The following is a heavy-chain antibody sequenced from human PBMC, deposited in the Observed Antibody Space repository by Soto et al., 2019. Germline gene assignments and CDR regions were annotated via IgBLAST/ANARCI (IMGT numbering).Heavy chain of an antibody. Sequence: QVQLQQWGAGLLKPSETMSLTCAVYGESFSGYYWSWIRQPPGKGLEWIGEIYHSGSTDYNPSLKSRVTISADTSKNQFSLKLSSVTAADTAVYYCARRRARRITVAGNYYFDYCGQGNLVTVSS. J-gene: IGHJ4*02. CDR2: IYHSGST. CDR3: ARRRARRITVAGNYYFDY. CDR1: GESFSGYY. D-gene: IGHD6-19*01. V-gene: IGHV4-34*01.